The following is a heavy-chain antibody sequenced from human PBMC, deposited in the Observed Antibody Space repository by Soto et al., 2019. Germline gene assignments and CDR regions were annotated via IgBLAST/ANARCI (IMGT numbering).Heavy chain of an antibody. CDR3: ARGSVVVVPAAMLGWFDP. CDR1: GYTFTSYA. CDR2: INAGNGNT. D-gene: IGHD2-2*01. V-gene: IGHV1-3*01. J-gene: IGHJ5*02. Sequence: ASVKVSCKASGYTFTSYAMHWVRQAPGQRLEWMGWINAGNGNTKYSQKFQGRVTITRDTSASTAYMELSSLRSEDTAVYYCARGSVVVVPAAMLGWFDPWGQGTQVTVSS.